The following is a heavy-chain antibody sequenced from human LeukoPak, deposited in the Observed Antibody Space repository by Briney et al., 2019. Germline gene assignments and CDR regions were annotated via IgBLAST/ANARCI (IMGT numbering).Heavy chain of an antibody. CDR1: GFTFSSYG. J-gene: IGHJ3*02. Sequence: GGSLRPSCAAAGFTFSSYGMHWVRQAPSKGLEWEAVIWYDGSNKYYADSVKGRFTIYRDNSKNTLYLQMNSLRAEDTAVYYCARDMEPLTGYSGAFDIWGQGTMVTVSS. CDR3: ARDMEPLTGYSGAFDI. V-gene: IGHV3-33*01. CDR2: IWYDGSNK. D-gene: IGHD3-9*01.